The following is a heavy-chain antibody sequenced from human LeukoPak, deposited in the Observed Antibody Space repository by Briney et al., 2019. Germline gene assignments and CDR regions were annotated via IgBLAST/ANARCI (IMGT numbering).Heavy chain of an antibody. CDR3: ARESGDYGSADMPGYYYYMDV. J-gene: IGHJ6*03. D-gene: IGHD3-10*01. Sequence: GGSLRLSCAASGFTFITYWMSWVRQAPGKGLEWVANIKQDGSEKYYVDSVKGRFTISRDNAKNTLFLQMNSLRVEDTAVYFCARESGDYGSADMPGYYYYMDVWAKGTTVIVSS. V-gene: IGHV3-7*01. CDR1: GFTFITYW. CDR2: IKQDGSEK.